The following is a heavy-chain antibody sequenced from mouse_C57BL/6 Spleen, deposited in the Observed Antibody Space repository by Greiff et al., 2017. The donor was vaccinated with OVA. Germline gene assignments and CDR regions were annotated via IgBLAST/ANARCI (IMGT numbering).Heavy chain of an antibody. Sequence: EVMLVESGGGLVKPGGSLKLSCAASGFTFSSYAMSWVRQTPEKRLEWVATISDGGSYTYYPDNVKGRFTIYRDNAKNNLYLQMSHLKSEDTAMYYGARGLHGHDGAMDYWGQGTSVTVSS. J-gene: IGHJ4*01. V-gene: IGHV5-4*03. CDR2: ISDGGSYT. CDR3: ARGLHGHDGAMDY. D-gene: IGHD2-2*01. CDR1: GFTFSSYA.